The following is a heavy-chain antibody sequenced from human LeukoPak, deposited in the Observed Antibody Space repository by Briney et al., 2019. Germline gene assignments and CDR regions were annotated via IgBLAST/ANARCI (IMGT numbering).Heavy chain of an antibody. J-gene: IGHJ4*02. D-gene: IGHD6-19*01. CDR2: IRSKAYGGTT. V-gene: IGHV3-49*03. CDR1: GFIFGEYA. CDR3: TRDRNIAVGEY. Sequence: PGGSLRLSCTASGFIFGEYAMGWFRQAPGKGLEWVSFIRSKAYGGTTEYAASVKGRFTISRDDYKSIAYLQMNSLKTEDTAVYYCTRDRNIAVGEYWGQGTLVTVSS.